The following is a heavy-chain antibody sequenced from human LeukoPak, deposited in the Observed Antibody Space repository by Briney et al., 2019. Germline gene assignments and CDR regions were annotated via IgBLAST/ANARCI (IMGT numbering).Heavy chain of an antibody. J-gene: IGHJ4*02. Sequence: GESLKISCKGSGYSFTSYWIGWVRQAPGQGLEWMGWINPNSGGTNYAQKFQGRVTMTRDTSISTAYMELSRLRSDDTAVYYCARPHSSWVELLLDYWGQGTLVTVSS. V-gene: IGHV1-2*02. CDR2: INPNSGGT. D-gene: IGHD6-13*01. CDR3: ARPHSSWVELLLDY. CDR1: GYSFTSYW.